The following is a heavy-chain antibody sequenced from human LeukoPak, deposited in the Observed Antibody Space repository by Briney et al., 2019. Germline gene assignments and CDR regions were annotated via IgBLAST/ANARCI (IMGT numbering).Heavy chain of an antibody. CDR1: GFTFNEYT. V-gene: IGHV3-23*01. CDR2: LSGSGAGT. D-gene: IGHD3-3*01. CDR3: AKAELGVDTFFDY. J-gene: IGHJ4*02. Sequence: GGSLRLSCAASGFTFNEYTMNWVRQAPGRGLEWVATLSGSGAGTYYSDSVQGRFTISRDNSKRTLFLQMNSLRAEDTAFYYCAKAELGVDTFFDYWGQGTLVTVSS.